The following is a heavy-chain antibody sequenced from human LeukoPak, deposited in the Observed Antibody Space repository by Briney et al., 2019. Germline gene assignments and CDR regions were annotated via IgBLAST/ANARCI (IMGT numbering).Heavy chain of an antibody. Sequence: PGGSLRLSCAASGFTFSSYAMHWVRQAPDKGLEWVAVISYDGSNKYYADSVKGRFTISRDNSKNTLYLQMNSLRAEDTAVYYCARSSNDIVVVKYWGQGTLVTVSS. J-gene: IGHJ4*02. D-gene: IGHD2-15*01. CDR2: ISYDGSNK. CDR3: ARSSNDIVVVKY. CDR1: GFTFSSYA. V-gene: IGHV3-30-3*01.